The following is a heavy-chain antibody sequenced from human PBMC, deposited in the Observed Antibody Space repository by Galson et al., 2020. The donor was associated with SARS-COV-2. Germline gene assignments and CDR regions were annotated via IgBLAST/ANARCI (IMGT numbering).Heavy chain of an antibody. CDR3: AREHPLTVTFDS. Sequence: GSLRLSCAASEFTLSDSVMHWVRQAPGKGLEWVAVLSSDGKHRYYVDSVQGRFTISKDSSENTLYLQMNSLRPEDTAVYFCAREHPLTVTFDSWGQGTLVTVS. J-gene: IGHJ4*02. CDR2: LSSDGKHR. V-gene: IGHV3-30*16. D-gene: IGHD4-17*01. CDR1: EFTLSDSV.